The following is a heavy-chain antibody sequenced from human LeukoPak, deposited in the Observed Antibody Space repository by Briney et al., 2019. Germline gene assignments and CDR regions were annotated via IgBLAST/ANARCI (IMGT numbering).Heavy chain of an antibody. V-gene: IGHV1-2*02. CDR2: INPNSGGT. D-gene: IGHD3-22*01. Sequence: ASVKVSCKASGYTFTGYYMHWVRQAPGQGLEWMGWINPNSGGTNYAQKFQGRVTMTRDTSISTAYMELRSLRSDDTAMYYCARDNDYYDSPNHWGQGTLVTVSS. J-gene: IGHJ5*02. CDR1: GYTFTGYY. CDR3: ARDNDYYDSPNH.